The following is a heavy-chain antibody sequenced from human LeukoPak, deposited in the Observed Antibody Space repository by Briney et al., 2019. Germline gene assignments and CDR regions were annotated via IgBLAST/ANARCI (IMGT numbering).Heavy chain of an antibody. Sequence: GASVKVSCKASGYIFTSYQMHWVRQATGQGLEWMGWMNPNSGNTGYAQKFQGRVTMTRNTSISTAYMELSSLRSEDTAVYYCARVLAVNYYDSSGYEFDYWGQGTLVTVSS. V-gene: IGHV1-8*02. D-gene: IGHD3-22*01. CDR2: MNPNSGNT. CDR1: GYIFTSYQ. CDR3: ARVLAVNYYDSSGYEFDY. J-gene: IGHJ4*02.